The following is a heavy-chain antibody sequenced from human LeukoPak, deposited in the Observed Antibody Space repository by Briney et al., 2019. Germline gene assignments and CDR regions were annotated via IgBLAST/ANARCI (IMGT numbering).Heavy chain of an antibody. D-gene: IGHD2-8*01. CDR3: ARSYCTNGVCYTIPYDAFDI. CDR1: GFTFSRRYW. V-gene: IGHV3-7*01. J-gene: IGHJ3*02. Sequence: GGSLRLSCEVSGFTFSRRYWMSWIRQVPGKGLEWLACIKGDGSEKYYVDSVRGRFTVSRDSAKNSLYLQMNSLRAEDTAVYYCARSYCTNGVCYTIPYDAFDIWGQGTMVTVSS. CDR2: IKGDGSEK.